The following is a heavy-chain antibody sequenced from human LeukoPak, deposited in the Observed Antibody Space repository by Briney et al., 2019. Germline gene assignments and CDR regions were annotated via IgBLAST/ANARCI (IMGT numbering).Heavy chain of an antibody. V-gene: IGHV3-23*01. Sequence: QAGGSLRLSCAASGFTFSNYAMSWVRQAPGKGLEWVSTISNSGDATYYADSVKGRFTISRDNSKNTLYLQMNSLRAEDTAVYYCAREGVAAGSIYYYYGMDVWGQGTTVTVSS. CDR1: GFTFSNYA. CDR3: AREGVAAGSIYYYYGMDV. D-gene: IGHD6-13*01. J-gene: IGHJ6*02. CDR2: ISNSGDAT.